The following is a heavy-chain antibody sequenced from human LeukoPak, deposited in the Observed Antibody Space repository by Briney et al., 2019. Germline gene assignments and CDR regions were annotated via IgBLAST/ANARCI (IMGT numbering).Heavy chain of an antibody. D-gene: IGHD3-9*01. J-gene: IGHJ4*02. CDR1: GGSISSSSYY. CDR2: IYYSGST. CDR3: ARGHPLFDILTGYKYYFDY. V-gene: IGHV4-39*07. Sequence: SETLSLTCTVSGGSISSSSYYWGWIRQPPGKGLEWIGSIYYSGSTYYNPSLKSRVTISVDTSKNQFSLKLSSVTAADTAVYYCARGHPLFDILTGYKYYFDYWGQGTLVTVSS.